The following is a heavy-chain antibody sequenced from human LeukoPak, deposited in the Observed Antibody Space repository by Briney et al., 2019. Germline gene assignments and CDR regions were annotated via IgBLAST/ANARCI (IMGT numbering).Heavy chain of an antibody. Sequence: PGGSLRLSCAASGFTFSSYAMNWVRQAPGKGLEWVSHISGSGISTYYADSVKGRFTISRDNSKNTLYLQMNSLRAEDTAVYYCAKDRRAGSYDYWGQGTLVTVSS. CDR2: ISGSGIST. J-gene: IGHJ4*02. CDR3: AKDRRAGSYDY. D-gene: IGHD3-10*01. V-gene: IGHV3-23*01. CDR1: GFTFSSYA.